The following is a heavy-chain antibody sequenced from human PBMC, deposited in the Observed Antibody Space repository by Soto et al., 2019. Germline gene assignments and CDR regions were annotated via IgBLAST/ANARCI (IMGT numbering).Heavy chain of an antibody. V-gene: IGHV3-33*01. CDR1: GFTFSSYG. D-gene: IGHD3-3*01. J-gene: IGHJ4*02. CDR2: IWYDGSNK. CDR3: ARFDESITIFDY. Sequence: GGSLRLSCAASGFTFSSYGMHWVRQAPGKGLEWVAVIWYDGSNKYYADSVKGRFTISRDNSKNTLYLQMNSLRAEDTAVYYCARFDESITIFDYWGQGTLVTVSS.